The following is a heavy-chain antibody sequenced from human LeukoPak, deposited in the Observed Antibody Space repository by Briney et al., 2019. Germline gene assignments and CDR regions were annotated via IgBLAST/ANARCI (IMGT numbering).Heavy chain of an antibody. V-gene: IGHV4-39*07. CDR2: IYHSGST. Sequence: SETLSLTCTVSDGSISSGGYSWTWIRQPPGKGLEWIGSIYHSGSTYYNPSLKSRVTISVDTSKNQFSLKLSSVTAADTAVYYCARANRVSLYYFDYWGQGTLVTVSS. CDR1: DGSISSGGYS. D-gene: IGHD5/OR15-5a*01. J-gene: IGHJ4*02. CDR3: ARANRVSLYYFDY.